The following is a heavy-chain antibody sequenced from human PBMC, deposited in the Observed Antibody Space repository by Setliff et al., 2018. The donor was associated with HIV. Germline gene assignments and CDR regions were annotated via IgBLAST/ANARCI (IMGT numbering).Heavy chain of an antibody. D-gene: IGHD6-13*01. V-gene: IGHV3-15*01. CDR3: TAALQQQVVRWFDP. CDR1: GFTFSSYS. Sequence: LRLSCAASGFTFSSYSMNWVRQAPGKGLEWVGRIKSKTDGGTTDYAAPVKGRFTISRDDSKNTLYLQMNSLKTEDTAVYYCTAALQQQVVRWFDPWGQGTLVTVSS. CDR2: IKSKTDGGTT. J-gene: IGHJ5*02.